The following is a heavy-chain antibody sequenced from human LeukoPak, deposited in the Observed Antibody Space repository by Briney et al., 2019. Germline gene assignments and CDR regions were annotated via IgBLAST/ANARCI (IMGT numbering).Heavy chain of an antibody. J-gene: IGHJ4*02. CDR2: IKQDGSEK. D-gene: IGHD6-13*01. CDR3: ARDRTAADFDY. CDR1: GFTFSSYW. V-gene: IGHV3-7*01. Sequence: GGSLRLSCAASGFTFSSYWMCWVRQAPGKGLEWVANIKQDGSEKYYVDSVKGRFTISRDNAKNSLYLQMNSLRAEDTAVYYCARDRTAADFDYWGQGTLVTVSS.